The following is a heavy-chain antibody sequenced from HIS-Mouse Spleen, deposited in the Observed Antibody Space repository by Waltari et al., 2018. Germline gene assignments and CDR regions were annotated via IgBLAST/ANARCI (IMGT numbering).Heavy chain of an antibody. J-gene: IGHJ3*02. CDR2: TYPGASDT. Sequence: EVQLVQSGAEVKKPGESLKISCKGSGHSFTRYWHGRVCQLPGNGLEWMGITYPGASDTRYSPSFQGKVTISADKSISTAYLQWSSLKASDTAMYYCARRPGIDAFDIWGQGTMVTVSS. D-gene: IGHD3-10*01. CDR1: GHSFTRYW. CDR3: ARRPGIDAFDI. V-gene: IGHV5-51*01.